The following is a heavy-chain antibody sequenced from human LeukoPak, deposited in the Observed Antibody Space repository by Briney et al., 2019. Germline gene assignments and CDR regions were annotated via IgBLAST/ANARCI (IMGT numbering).Heavy chain of an antibody. CDR1: GFTFSDYY. Sequence: GGSLRLSCAASGFTFSDYYMSWIRQAPGKGLEWISYISSSGSSTYYADSMKGRFTISRDNAKNSLYLQMNSLRAEDTALYYCAKDIRSRTVAGFDYWGQGTLVTVSS. J-gene: IGHJ4*02. CDR2: ISSSGSST. V-gene: IGHV3-11*01. CDR3: AKDIRSRTVAGFDY. D-gene: IGHD6-19*01.